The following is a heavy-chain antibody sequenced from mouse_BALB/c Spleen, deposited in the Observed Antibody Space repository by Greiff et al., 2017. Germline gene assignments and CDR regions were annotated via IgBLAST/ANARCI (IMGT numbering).Heavy chain of an antibody. Sequence: QVQLKESGAELVRPGSSVKISCKASGYAFSSYWMNWVKQRPGQGLEWIGQIYPGDGDTNYNGKFKGKATLTADKSSSTAYMQLSSLTSEDSAVYFCARSGRYDRDAMDYWGQGTSVTVSS. D-gene: IGHD2-14*01. CDR3: ARSGRYDRDAMDY. CDR1: GYAFSSYW. J-gene: IGHJ4*01. V-gene: IGHV1-80*01. CDR2: IYPGDGDT.